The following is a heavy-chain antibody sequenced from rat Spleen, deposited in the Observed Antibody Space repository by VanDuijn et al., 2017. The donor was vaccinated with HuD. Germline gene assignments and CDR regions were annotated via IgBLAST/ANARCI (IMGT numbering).Heavy chain of an antibody. J-gene: IGHJ3*01. CDR2: ISYDGSST. V-gene: IGHV5-7*01. CDR1: GFTFSDYN. CDR3: ARHPYSSYGGLAY. Sequence: EVQLVESGGGLVQPGRSLKLSCAASGFTFSDYNMAWVRQAPKKGLEWVATISYDGSSTYYRDSVKGRFTISRDNAKSTLYLQMDSLRSEDTATYYRARHPYSSYGGLAYWGQGTLVTVSS. D-gene: IGHD1-2*01.